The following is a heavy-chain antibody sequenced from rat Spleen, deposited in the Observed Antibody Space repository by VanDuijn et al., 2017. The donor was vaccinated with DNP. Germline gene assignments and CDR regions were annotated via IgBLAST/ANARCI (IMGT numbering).Heavy chain of an antibody. CDR2: ISYDGSST. J-gene: IGHJ2*01. D-gene: IGHD1-9*01. Sequence: EVQLVESGGGLVRPGGSLKLSCAASGFTFSNYDMAWVRQAPKKGLEWVATISYDGSSTYYRDSVKGRFTISRDNAKSTLYLQRDSLRSEDTATYYCARHTTGIPFDYWGQGVMVTVSS. CDR3: ARHTTGIPFDY. CDR1: GFTFSNYD. V-gene: IGHV5-7*01.